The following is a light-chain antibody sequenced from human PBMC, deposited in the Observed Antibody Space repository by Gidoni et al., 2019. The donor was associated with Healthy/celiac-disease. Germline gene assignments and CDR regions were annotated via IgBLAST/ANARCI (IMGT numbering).Light chain of an antibody. V-gene: IGKV3-11*01. CDR1: QSVSSY. CDR2: DAS. CDR3: QQRSNLPLT. J-gene: IGKJ4*01. Sequence: EIVFTQSPATLSLSPGERATLSCRASQSVSSYLAWYQQKPGQAPMLLIYDASNRATGIPAMFSGSGSGTDFTLTISSLEPEDFAVYYCQQRSNLPLTFGGGTKVEIK.